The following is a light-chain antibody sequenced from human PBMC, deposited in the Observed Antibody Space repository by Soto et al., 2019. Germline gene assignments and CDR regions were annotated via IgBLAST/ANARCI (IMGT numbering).Light chain of an antibody. CDR2: KNN. J-gene: IGLJ2*01. Sequence: QSVLTQPPSTSGTPGQWVPISCSGNNSNIGSNYVSWYQQVPGTAPTLLIYKNNQRPSGVPDRFSGSKSGTSASLAISGLRSEDEADYFCAAWDDSLSGVVFGGGTRLTVL. CDR3: AAWDDSLSGVV. V-gene: IGLV1-47*01. CDR1: NSNIGSNY.